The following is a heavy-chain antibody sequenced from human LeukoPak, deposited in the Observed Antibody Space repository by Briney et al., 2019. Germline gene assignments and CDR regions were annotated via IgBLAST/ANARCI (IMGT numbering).Heavy chain of an antibody. CDR3: ARDPGTGSGWYYFDY. J-gene: IGHJ4*02. Sequence: GGSLRLSCAASGFTFSNFNMNWVRQAPGKGLEWVSYISGSSSVTYYADSVEGRFTISRDNAKNSLYLQMNSLRAEDTAVYYCARDPGTGSGWYYFDYWGQETLVTVSS. CDR1: GFTFSNFN. CDR2: ISGSSSVT. D-gene: IGHD6-19*01. V-gene: IGHV3-48*01.